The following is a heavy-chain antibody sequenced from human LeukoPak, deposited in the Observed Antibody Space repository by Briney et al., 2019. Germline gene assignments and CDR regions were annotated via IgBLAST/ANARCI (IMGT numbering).Heavy chain of an antibody. CDR2: IIPIVGTA. CDR3: ASPGGIAAPDAFDI. J-gene: IGHJ3*02. CDR1: GGTFSSYA. Sequence: SVKVSCKASGGTFSSYAISWVRQAPGQGLEWMGGIIPIVGTANYAQKFQGRVTITADESTSTAYMELSRLRSDDTAVYYCASPGGIAAPDAFDIWGQGTMVTVSS. D-gene: IGHD6-13*01. V-gene: IGHV1-69*13.